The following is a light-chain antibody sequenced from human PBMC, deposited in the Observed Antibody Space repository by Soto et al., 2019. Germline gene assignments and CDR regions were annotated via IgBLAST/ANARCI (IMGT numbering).Light chain of an antibody. J-gene: IGKJ5*01. V-gene: IGKV3-20*01. Sequence: EIVLTQSPGTLSLSPGERATLSCRASQSVSSSYLAWYQQKPGQAPRLLIYGASGSATGIPYTFSGSGSGTDFSITISRLEPEEFALYYCQQYGSSPPVTFGQGTRLEIK. CDR2: GAS. CDR1: QSVSSSY. CDR3: QQYGSSPPVT.